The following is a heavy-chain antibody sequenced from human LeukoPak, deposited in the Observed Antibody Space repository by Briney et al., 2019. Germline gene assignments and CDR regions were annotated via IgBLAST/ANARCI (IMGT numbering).Heavy chain of an antibody. CDR1: GFIVSANY. Sequence: GGSLRLSCAASGFIVSANYMSWVRQAPGKGLEWVAVISYDGSNKYYADSVKGRFTISRDNSKNTLYLQMNSLRAEDTAVYYCASPHQQTLATKYYYYGMDVWGQGTTVTVSS. CDR2: ISYDGSNK. J-gene: IGHJ6*02. D-gene: IGHD5-12*01. CDR3: ASPHQQTLATKYYYYGMDV. V-gene: IGHV3-30*03.